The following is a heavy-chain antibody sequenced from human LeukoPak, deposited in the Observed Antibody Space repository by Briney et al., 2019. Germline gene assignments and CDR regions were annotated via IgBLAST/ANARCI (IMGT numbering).Heavy chain of an antibody. Sequence: PSETLSLTCTVSDASLSSYYWSWIRQPPGKGLEWIGYIYYSGSTHYKPSLKSRVTISVDTSKNQFSLKLSSVTAADTAVYYCASLGGSGRYSDAFDIWGQGTTVTVSS. CDR3: ASLGGSGRYSDAFDI. CDR1: DASLSSYY. J-gene: IGHJ3*02. CDR2: IYYSGST. V-gene: IGHV4-59*01. D-gene: IGHD1-26*01.